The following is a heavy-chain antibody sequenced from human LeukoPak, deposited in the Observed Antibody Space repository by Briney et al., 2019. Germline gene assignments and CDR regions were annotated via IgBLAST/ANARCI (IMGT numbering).Heavy chain of an antibody. D-gene: IGHD5-24*01. CDR3: ARGAPTLRRWDY. Sequence: SETLSLTCAVYGGSFSGYYWSWIRQPPGKGLEWIGEINHSGSTNYNPSLKSRVTISVDTSKNQFSLKPSSVTAADTAVYYCARGAPTLRRWDYWGQGTLVTVSS. CDR2: INHSGST. J-gene: IGHJ4*02. V-gene: IGHV4-34*01. CDR1: GGSFSGYY.